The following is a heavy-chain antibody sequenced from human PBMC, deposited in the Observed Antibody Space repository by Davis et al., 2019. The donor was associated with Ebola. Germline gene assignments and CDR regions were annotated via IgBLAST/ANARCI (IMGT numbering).Heavy chain of an antibody. CDR2: ISSSGSTI. Sequence: GESLKISCAASGFTFSDYYMSWIRQAPGKGLEWVSYISSSGSTIYYADSVKGRFTISRDNAKNSLYLQMNSLRAEDTAVYYCARHGGAGDYNYYYYGMDVWGQGTTVTVSS. CDR1: GFTFSDYY. V-gene: IGHV3-11*01. CDR3: ARHGGAGDYNYYYYGMDV. J-gene: IGHJ6*02. D-gene: IGHD7-27*01.